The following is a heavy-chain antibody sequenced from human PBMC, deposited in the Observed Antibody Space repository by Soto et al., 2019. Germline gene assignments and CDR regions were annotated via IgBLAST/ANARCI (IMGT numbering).Heavy chain of an antibody. CDR1: GGSFSGYY. V-gene: IGHV4-34*01. CDR3: ARAPYYYGSGSPMRSYYFDY. J-gene: IGHJ4*02. D-gene: IGHD3-10*01. CDR2: INHSGST. Sequence: PSETLSLTCAVYGGSFSGYYWSWIRQPPGKGLEWIGEINHSGSTNYNPSLKSRVTISVDTSKNQFSLKLSSVTAADTAVYYCARAPYYYGSGSPMRSYYFDYWGQGTLVTVSS.